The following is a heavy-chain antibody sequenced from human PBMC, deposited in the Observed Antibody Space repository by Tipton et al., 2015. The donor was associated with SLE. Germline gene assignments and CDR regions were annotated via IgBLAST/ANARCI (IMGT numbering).Heavy chain of an antibody. J-gene: IGHJ4*02. V-gene: IGHV3-7*01. CDR2: IKQDGSEK. D-gene: IGHD6-13*01. CDR3: AREGVSSPDY. Sequence: SLRLSCTASGFTFSSYWMSWVRQAPGTGLEWVANIKQDGSEKYYVDSVKGRFTISRDNARSSLYLQMNSLRAEDTALYHCAREGVSSPDYWGQGTLVTVSS. CDR1: GFTFSSYW.